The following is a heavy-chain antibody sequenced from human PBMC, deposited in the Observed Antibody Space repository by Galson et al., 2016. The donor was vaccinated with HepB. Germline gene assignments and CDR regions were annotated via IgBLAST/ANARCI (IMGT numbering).Heavy chain of an antibody. CDR2: IIPIFHTI. V-gene: IGHV1-69*13. CDR3: ARGGAGVGWLGRGSWFGP. D-gene: IGHD6-19*01. CDR1: GGTFRTYP. Sequence: VKVSCKASGGTFRTYPISWVRPAPAQAPAWMGGIIPIFHTIHYAQTFQPRVTITADESTSTVYMELNRLRYDDTGVDYGARGGAGVGWLGRGSWFGPWGQGTLVTVSS. J-gene: IGHJ5*02.